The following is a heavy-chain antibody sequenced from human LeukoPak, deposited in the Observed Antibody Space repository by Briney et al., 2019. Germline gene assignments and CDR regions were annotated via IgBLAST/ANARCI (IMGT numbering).Heavy chain of an antibody. V-gene: IGHV4-34*01. J-gene: IGHJ5*02. D-gene: IGHD5-18*01. CDR1: GGSFSGYY. Sequence: PSETLSLTCAVYGGSFSGYYWSWIRQPPGKGLEWIGEINHSGSTNYNPSLKSRVTISVDTSKNQFSLKLSSVTAADTAVYYCARGGYSYGFNWFDPWGQGTLVTVSS. CDR3: ARGGYSYGFNWFDP. CDR2: INHSGST.